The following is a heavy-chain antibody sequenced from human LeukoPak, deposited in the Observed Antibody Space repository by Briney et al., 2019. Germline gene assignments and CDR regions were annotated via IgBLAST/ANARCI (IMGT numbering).Heavy chain of an antibody. J-gene: IGHJ4*02. D-gene: IGHD3-22*01. CDR1: GSRFTSYY. CDR2: INPSGGST. CDR3: VEVESSGYHPFDS. V-gene: IGHV1-46*01. Sequence: ASVKVSCKASGSRFTSYYMHWVRQAPGQGLEWMGRINPSGGSTTYSQNFQGRVTMTRDTSTSTVYMEVSRLRSEYTAVYYCVEVESSGYHPFDSWGQGTLVTVSS.